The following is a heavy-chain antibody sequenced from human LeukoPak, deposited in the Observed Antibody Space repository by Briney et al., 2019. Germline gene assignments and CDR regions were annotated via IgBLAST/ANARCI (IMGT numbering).Heavy chain of an antibody. J-gene: IGHJ4*02. CDR3: ANDFDH. CDR1: GFTLNNYA. CDR2: ISGSDDNT. V-gene: IGHV3-23*01. Sequence: SGGSLRLSCAASGFTLNNYAMSWVRQAPGKGLEWVSTISGSDDNTYYADSVKGRFTISRDISKNTLYLQMNSLRADDTAVYYCANDFDHWGQGTLVTVSS.